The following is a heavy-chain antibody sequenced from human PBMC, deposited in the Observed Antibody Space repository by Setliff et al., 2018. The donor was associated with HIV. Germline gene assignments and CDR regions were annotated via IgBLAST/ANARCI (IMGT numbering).Heavy chain of an antibody. J-gene: IGHJ6*03. CDR3: ASMGADDWYYYMDV. D-gene: IGHD1-26*01. CDR2: MSSTGETT. V-gene: IGHV3-23*01. Sequence: LRLSCAASGLAFSYYSLTWVRQAPGKGLEWVSSMSSTGETTYYADSVKGRFTISRDNSKNTLYLQMNSLRAEDTAVYDCASMGADDWYYYMDVWGKGTTVTVSS. CDR1: GLAFSYYS.